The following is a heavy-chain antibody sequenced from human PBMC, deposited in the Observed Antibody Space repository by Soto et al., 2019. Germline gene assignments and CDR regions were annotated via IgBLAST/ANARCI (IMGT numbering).Heavy chain of an antibody. CDR1: GFTFSSYA. V-gene: IGHV3-23*01. CDR3: AKDPRVYCSSTSCSEI. CDR2: ISGSGGST. D-gene: IGHD2-2*01. J-gene: IGHJ3*02. Sequence: HPGGSLRLSCAASGFTFSSYAMSWVRQAPGKGLEWVSAISGSGGSTYYADSVKGRFTISRDNSKNTLYLQMNSLRAEDTAVYYCAKDPRVYCSSTSCSEIWGQGTMVTVSS.